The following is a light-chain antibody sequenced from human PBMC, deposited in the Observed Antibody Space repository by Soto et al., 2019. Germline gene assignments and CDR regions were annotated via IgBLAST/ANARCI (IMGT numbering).Light chain of an antibody. CDR3: QQRSNWPPVT. CDR2: DAS. J-gene: IGKJ4*01. CDR1: QSVSSY. Sequence: EIVLTQSPATLSLSPGERATLSCRASQSVSSYLAWYQQKPGQAPRLLIYDASNRATGIPARFSGSGSGTDFTLTISTLEHEDFPIYYCQQRSNWPPVTFGGGTKVEIK. V-gene: IGKV3-11*01.